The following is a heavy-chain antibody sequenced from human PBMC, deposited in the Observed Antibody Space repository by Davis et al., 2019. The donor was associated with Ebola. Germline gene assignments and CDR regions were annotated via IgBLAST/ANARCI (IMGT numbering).Heavy chain of an antibody. J-gene: IGHJ4*02. CDR3: AGAWDGNSYFHF. V-gene: IGHV1-58*01. CDR1: GFTFTRSA. D-gene: IGHD4-23*01. CDR2: IVVGSGNT. Sequence: SVKVSCKPSGFTFTRSAVQWVRQARGQRLESIGWIVVGSGNTNYAQKFQGRVTITRDMSTSTAYMELNSLTSEDTAVYYCAGAWDGNSYFHFWGQGTLVTVSS.